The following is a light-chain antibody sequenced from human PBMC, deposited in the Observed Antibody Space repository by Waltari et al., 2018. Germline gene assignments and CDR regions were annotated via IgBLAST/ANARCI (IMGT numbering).Light chain of an antibody. CDR2: QDN. Sequence: SYELTQSPSLSVSPGQTASITCSGDQLGNKYISWYQQKPGKSPVLLIFQDNMRPSGIPERFSGSNSGNTATLTISGTQAVDEADYYCQAWDSNRYVIFGGGTKLTVL. J-gene: IGLJ2*01. V-gene: IGLV3-1*01. CDR1: QLGNKY. CDR3: QAWDSNRYVI.